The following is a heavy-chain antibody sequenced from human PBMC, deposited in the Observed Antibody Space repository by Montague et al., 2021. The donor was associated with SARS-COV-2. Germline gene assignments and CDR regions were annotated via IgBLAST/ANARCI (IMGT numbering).Heavy chain of an antibody. CDR1: GGSFSDYY. J-gene: IGHJ6*03. CDR3: ARGQSGSYSGGWVPVALFDFYHYMDI. D-gene: IGHD6-25*01. V-gene: IGHV4-34*01. Sequence: SETLSLTCAVYGGSFSDYYWSWVRRPPGKGLEWIGDINHRGNTNVSPXLKSRVTISVDTSKNQFSLKLTSVTAADSAVYYCARGQSGSYSGGWVPVALFDFYHYMDIWGRGTTVAVSS. CDR2: INHRGNT.